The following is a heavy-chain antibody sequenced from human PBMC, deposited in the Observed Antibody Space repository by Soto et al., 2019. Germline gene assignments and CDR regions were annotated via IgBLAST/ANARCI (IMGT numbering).Heavy chain of an antibody. D-gene: IGHD2-15*01. CDR3: ARCSLVVIPVPGFDP. J-gene: IGHJ5*02. V-gene: IGHV4-31*03. CDR2: IYYNGNT. Sequence: SETLSLTCTVSGGSISSGGYYWSWIRQHPGRGLEWIGYIYYNGNTYYNPSLKSRVTVSVDTSKNQFSLNVRSVTAADSAVYYCARCSLVVIPVPGFDPWGQGTLVTVSS. CDR1: GGSISSGGYY.